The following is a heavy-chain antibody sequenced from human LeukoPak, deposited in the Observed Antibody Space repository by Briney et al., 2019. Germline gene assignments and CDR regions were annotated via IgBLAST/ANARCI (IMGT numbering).Heavy chain of an antibody. D-gene: IGHD3-3*01. CDR3: ATTPSGGYGFRSGYRGAHAFDI. CDR2: ISGSGGST. CDR1: GFTFSSYA. J-gene: IGHJ3*02. Sequence: QIGGSLRLSCAASGFTFSSYAMSWVRQAPGKGLEWVSAISGSGGSTYYADSVKGRFTISRDNSKNTLYLQMNSLRAEDTAVYYCATTPSGGYGFRSGYRGAHAFDIWGQGTMVTVSS. V-gene: IGHV3-23*01.